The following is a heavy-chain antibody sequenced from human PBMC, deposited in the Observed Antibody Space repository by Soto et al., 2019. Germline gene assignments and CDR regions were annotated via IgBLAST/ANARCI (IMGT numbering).Heavy chain of an antibody. CDR3: ARDPIAAGFGFDP. V-gene: IGHV1-8*01. J-gene: IGHJ5*02. CDR2: MNPNSGNT. Sequence: ASVKVSCKASGYTFTSYDINWVRQATGQGLEWMGWMNPNSGNTGYAQKLQGRVIMTRNTSISTAYMELSSLRSEDTAVYYCARDPIAAGFGFDPWGQGTLVTVSS. CDR1: GYTFTSYD. D-gene: IGHD6-13*01.